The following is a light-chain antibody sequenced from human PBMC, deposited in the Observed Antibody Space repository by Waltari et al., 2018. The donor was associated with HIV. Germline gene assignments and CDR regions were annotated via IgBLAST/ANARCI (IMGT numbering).Light chain of an antibody. Sequence: QSVLTQPPSVSGAPGQRVTISCTGSSSNIGAGYDVHWYQQLPGTDPKLPISGNSNRPSGVPDRFSGSKSGTSASLAITGLQAEDEADYYCQSYDSSLSGSVFGGGTKLTVL. V-gene: IGLV1-40*01. J-gene: IGLJ2*01. CDR3: QSYDSSLSGSV. CDR2: GNS. CDR1: SSNIGAGYD.